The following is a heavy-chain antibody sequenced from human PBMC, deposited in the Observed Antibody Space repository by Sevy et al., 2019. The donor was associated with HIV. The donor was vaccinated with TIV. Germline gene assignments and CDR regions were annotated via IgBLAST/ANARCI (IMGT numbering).Heavy chain of an antibody. Sequence: SETLSLTCTVSGASFSNYYWSWIRQPPGKGLEWIAYLYYGGRTNYNPALKSRVTISVDKSKNQFSLKLISVTAADTAVYYCARHSIAARSWYFDLWGRGTLVTVSS. V-gene: IGHV4-59*01. CDR2: LYYGGRT. CDR1: GASFSNYY. D-gene: IGHD6-6*01. CDR3: ARHSIAARSWYFDL. J-gene: IGHJ2*01.